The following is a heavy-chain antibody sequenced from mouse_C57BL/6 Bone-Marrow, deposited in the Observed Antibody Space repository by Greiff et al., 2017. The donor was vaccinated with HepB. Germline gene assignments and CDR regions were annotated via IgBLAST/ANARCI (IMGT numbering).Heavy chain of an antibody. CDR1: GYSITSGYY. V-gene: IGHV3-6*01. CDR3: ARGRSTVGYFDV. D-gene: IGHD1-1*01. CDR2: ISYDGSN. Sequence: ESGPGLVKPSQSLSLTCSVTGYSITSGYYWNWIRQFPGNKLEWIGYISYDGSNNYNPSLKNRISITRDTSKNQFFLKLNSVTTEDTATYYCARGRSTVGYFDVWGTGTTVTVSS. J-gene: IGHJ1*03.